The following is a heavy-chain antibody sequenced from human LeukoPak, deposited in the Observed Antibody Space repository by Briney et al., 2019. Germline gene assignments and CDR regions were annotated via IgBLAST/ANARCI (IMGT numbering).Heavy chain of an antibody. CDR2: ISYDGSNK. CDR1: GFTFSSYG. D-gene: IGHD5-18*01. Sequence: PGGSLRLSCAASGFTFSSYGMHWVRQAPGKGLEWVAVISYDGSNKYYADSVKGRFTISRDNSKNTLYLQMNSLRAEDTAVYYCAKGEYSYGFYFDYWGQGTLVTVSS. V-gene: IGHV3-30*18. J-gene: IGHJ4*02. CDR3: AKGEYSYGFYFDY.